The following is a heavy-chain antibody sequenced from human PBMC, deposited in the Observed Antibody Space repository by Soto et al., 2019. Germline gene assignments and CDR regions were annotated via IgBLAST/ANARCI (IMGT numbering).Heavy chain of an antibody. CDR1: GGTFSSYA. J-gene: IGHJ6*02. CDR2: IIPSSGTA. V-gene: IGHV1-69*01. D-gene: IGHD2-2*01. CDR3: ARSQGSSTSLEIYYYYYYGMDV. Sequence: QVQLVQSGAEVKKPGSSVKVSCKASGGTFSSYAISWVRQAPGQGLEWMGGIIPSSGTANYAQKFQGRGTITADESTSTAYMERSSLRSEDTAVYYCARSQGSSTSLEIYYYYYYGMDVWGQGTTVTVSS.